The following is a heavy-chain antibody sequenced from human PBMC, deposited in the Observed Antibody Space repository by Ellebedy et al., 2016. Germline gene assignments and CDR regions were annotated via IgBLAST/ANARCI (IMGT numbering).Heavy chain of an antibody. D-gene: IGHD2-2*02. V-gene: IGHV4-30-2*01. Sequence: SETLSLXCAVSGGSISSGGYSWSWIRQPPGKGLEWIGYIYHSGSTYYNPSLKSRVTISVDRSKNQFSLKLSSVTAADTAVYYCARYTPPAQYFQHWGQGTLVTVSS. CDR3: ARYTPPAQYFQH. CDR1: GGSISSGGYS. J-gene: IGHJ1*01. CDR2: IYHSGST.